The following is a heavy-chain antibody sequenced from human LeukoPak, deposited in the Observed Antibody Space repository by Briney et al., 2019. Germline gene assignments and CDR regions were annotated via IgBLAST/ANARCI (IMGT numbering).Heavy chain of an antibody. CDR1: GFTFEDYG. V-gene: IGHV3-20*04. Sequence: PGGSLRLSCAASGFTFEDYGMSWVRQASGKGLEYVSGVNWNGGSTGYAESVKGRFTISRDNAKNVLFLQMNSLRVEDTALYYCARNTLSMIRGIIGHYYNYMDVWGKGTTVTVSS. D-gene: IGHD3-10*01. CDR2: VNWNGGST. CDR3: ARNTLSMIRGIIGHYYNYMDV. J-gene: IGHJ6*03.